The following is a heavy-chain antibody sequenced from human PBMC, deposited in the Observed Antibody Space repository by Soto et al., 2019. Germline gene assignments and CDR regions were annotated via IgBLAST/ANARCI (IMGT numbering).Heavy chain of an antibody. CDR3: AREIVTAGGNNYFDP. V-gene: IGHV4-4*02. J-gene: IGHJ5*02. D-gene: IGHD2-21*02. Sequence: QVQLQESGPRLVKPSESLSLTCGVSGGTVASSHWWSWVRQSPVRGLEWIGNVYHTGDTNFNPSLQSRVTFSVDKSRTQFSLRLTSVTAAHTAVYFCAREIVTAGGNNYFDPWGPGTLVNVSS. CDR1: GGTVASSHW. CDR2: VYHTGDT.